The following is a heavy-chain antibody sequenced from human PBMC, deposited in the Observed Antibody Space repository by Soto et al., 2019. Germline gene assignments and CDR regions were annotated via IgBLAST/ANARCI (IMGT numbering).Heavy chain of an antibody. V-gene: IGHV1-69*06. CDR3: ASSTVITRDYYYYYGMDV. J-gene: IGHJ6*02. CDR1: GGTFSSYA. CDR2: IIPIFDTA. Sequence: QVQLVQSGAEVKKPGSSVKVSCKASGGTFSSYAISWVRQAPGQGLEWMGGIIPIFDTAIYAQKFQGRVTITADKSTSTAYMELSSLRSEDTAVYYCASSTVITRDYYYYYGMDVWGQGTTVTVSS. D-gene: IGHD4-17*01.